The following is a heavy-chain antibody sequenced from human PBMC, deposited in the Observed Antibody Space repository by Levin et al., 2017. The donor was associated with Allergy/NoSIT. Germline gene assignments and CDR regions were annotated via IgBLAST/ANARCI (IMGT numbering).Heavy chain of an antibody. Sequence: AGGSLRLSCSASGFTFSSYAMHWVRQAPGKGLEYVSAISSNGGSTYYADSVKGRFTISRDNSKNTLYLQMSSLRAEDTAVYYCVGGYQRRYFESWHGGVNYWGQGTLVTVSS. V-gene: IGHV3-64D*06. CDR3: VGGYQRRYFESWHGGVNY. CDR1: GFTFSSYA. D-gene: IGHD3-9*01. CDR2: ISSNGGST. J-gene: IGHJ4*02.